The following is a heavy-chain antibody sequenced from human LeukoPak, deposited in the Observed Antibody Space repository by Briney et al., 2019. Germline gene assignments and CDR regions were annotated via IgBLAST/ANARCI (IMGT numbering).Heavy chain of an antibody. CDR2: INHSGST. Sequence: SETLSLTCAVYGGSFSGYYWSWLRQPPGKGLEWIGEINHSGSTNYNPSLKSRVTISVDTSKNQFSLKLSSVTAADTAVYYRARKQYCSSTSCYRYFDYWGQGTLVTVSS. CDR3: ARKQYCSSTSCYRYFDY. V-gene: IGHV4-34*01. CDR1: GGSFSGYY. D-gene: IGHD2-2*02. J-gene: IGHJ4*02.